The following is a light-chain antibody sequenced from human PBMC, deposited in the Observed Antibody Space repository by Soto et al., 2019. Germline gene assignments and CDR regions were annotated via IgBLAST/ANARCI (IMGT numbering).Light chain of an antibody. CDR1: NSDVGGYNY. V-gene: IGLV2-14*01. J-gene: IGLJ2*01. Sequence: QSVLTQPASISGSPGQSITISCTGTNSDVGGYNYVSWYQQYPGKAPKLMIYDVDNRPSGVSYRFSGSKSGKTASLTISGLQPEDEADYYCSSYTTSSTVVFGGGTKVTVL. CDR3: SSYTTSSTVV. CDR2: DVD.